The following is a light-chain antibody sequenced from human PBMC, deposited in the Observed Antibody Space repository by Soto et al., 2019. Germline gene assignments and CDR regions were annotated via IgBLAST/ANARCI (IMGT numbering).Light chain of an antibody. Sequence: QSALTQPPSTSGTPGQRVTISCSGSSSNIGSSYVIWFQHLPGTAPKLLMYNNNQRPSGVPDRGSASKSGTSASLAISGLRSEDEGEYYCAAWDDRVSGYVFXTGTNGTV. J-gene: IGLJ1*01. CDR3: AAWDDRVSGYV. V-gene: IGLV1-47*02. CDR2: NNN. CDR1: SSNIGSSY.